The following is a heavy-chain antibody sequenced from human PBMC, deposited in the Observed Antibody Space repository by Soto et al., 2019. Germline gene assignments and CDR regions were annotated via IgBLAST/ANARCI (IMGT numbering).Heavy chain of an antibody. Sequence: GALRVSGAASVFTLRSFTMNWVREAPGKGLEWVSTISSNSAYIYYTDALRGRFTISRDNAKNSLHLQMSSLRAEDTTVYYCTRDASRDSSARGWFDPWGPGTLVTVSS. CDR1: VFTLRSFT. D-gene: IGHD6-13*01. J-gene: IGHJ5*02. CDR3: TRDASRDSSARGWFDP. V-gene: IGHV3-21*01. CDR2: ISSNSAYI.